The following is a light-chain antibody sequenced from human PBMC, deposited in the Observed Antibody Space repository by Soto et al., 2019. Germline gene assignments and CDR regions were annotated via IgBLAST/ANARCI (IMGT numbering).Light chain of an antibody. Sequence: DLQMTQSPASLSASVGDRVTITCRASQDIRSDLGWYQQKPGRAPKRLMFAASRLQSGVPSRFSGRGSGTEFTLTISSLQPEDFATYYCLQHNTYPRAFGQGTKVEMK. CDR2: AAS. V-gene: IGKV1-17*01. J-gene: IGKJ1*01. CDR1: QDIRSD. CDR3: LQHNTYPRA.